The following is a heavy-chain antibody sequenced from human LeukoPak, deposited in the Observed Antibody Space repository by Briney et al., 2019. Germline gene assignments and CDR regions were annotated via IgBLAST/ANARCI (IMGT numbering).Heavy chain of an antibody. CDR2: IIPNSGGA. CDR3: ARDKSTTRHFDY. CDR1: GYTFPGYY. D-gene: IGHD5/OR15-5a*01. V-gene: IGHV1-2*02. J-gene: IGHJ4*02. Sequence: ASVKVSCKASGYTFPGYYMHWVRQAPGQGLEWMGWIIPNSGGANYAQKFQGRVTMTRDTSISTAYMELSSLRSDDTAVYYCARDKSTTRHFDYWGQGTLVTVSS.